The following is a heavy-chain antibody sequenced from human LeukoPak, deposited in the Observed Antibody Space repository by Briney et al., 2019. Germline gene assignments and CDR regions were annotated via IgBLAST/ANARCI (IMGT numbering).Heavy chain of an antibody. J-gene: IGHJ6*02. Sequence: ASVKVSCKASGGTFSSYAISWVRQAPGQGLEWMGRIIPIFGIANYAQKFQGRVTMTTDSSTSTAYMELRSLRSDDTAVYYCARGGQGGMDVWGQGTTVTVSS. CDR2: IIPIFGIA. D-gene: IGHD3-16*01. CDR1: GGTFSSYA. V-gene: IGHV1-69*04. CDR3: ARGGQGGMDV.